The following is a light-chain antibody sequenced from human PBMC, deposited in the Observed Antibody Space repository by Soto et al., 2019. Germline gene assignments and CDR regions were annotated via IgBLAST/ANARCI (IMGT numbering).Light chain of an antibody. V-gene: IGKV1-33*01. CDR2: DAS. J-gene: IGKJ1*01. CDR3: QQSYSFPRT. CDR1: QDISNY. Sequence: DIQMTQSPSSLSASVGDRVTITCQASQDISNYLNWYQQKPGKAPKLLIYDASNLETGVPSRFSGSGSGTTFTLTIRSLQPEDFATYYCQQSYSFPRTFGQGTKVDIK.